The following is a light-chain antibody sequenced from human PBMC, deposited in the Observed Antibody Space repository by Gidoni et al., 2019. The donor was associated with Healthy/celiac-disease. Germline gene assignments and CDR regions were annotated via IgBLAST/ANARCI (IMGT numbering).Light chain of an antibody. CDR2: LGS. CDR1: QSLLHSNGYNY. Sequence: DIVMTQSPLSLHVTPGKPASISCRSSQSLLHSNGYNYLDWYLQKPGQSPQLLIYLGSNRASGVPDRFSGSGSGTYFTLKISRVEAEDVGVYYCMQALQTPWTFGQGTKVEIK. J-gene: IGKJ1*01. CDR3: MQALQTPWT. V-gene: IGKV2-28*01.